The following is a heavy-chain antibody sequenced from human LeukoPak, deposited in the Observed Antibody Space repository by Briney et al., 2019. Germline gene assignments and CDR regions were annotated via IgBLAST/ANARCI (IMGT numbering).Heavy chain of an antibody. CDR3: SSYSGYGFTPFDY. D-gene: IGHD5-12*01. Sequence: GGSLRLSCTTSGFTFADYAMNWFRQAPGKGLEWVGFTRSKSYGGTTEYAASVKGRFTISRDDSKSIAYLQMNSLKNEDTAVYYCSSYSGYGFTPFDYWGQGTLVTVSS. CDR1: GFTFADYA. CDR2: TRSKSYGGTT. J-gene: IGHJ4*02. V-gene: IGHV3-49*03.